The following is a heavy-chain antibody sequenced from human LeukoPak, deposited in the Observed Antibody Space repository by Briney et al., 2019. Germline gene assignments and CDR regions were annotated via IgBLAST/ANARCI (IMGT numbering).Heavy chain of an antibody. CDR3: AKDTGHSYAYDAFDI. Sequence: GGSLRLSCAASGFTFDDYAMHWVRQAPGKGLEWVSGISWNSGSIGYADSVKGRFTISRDNAKNSLYLQMNSLRAEDTALYYCAKDTGHSYAYDAFDIWGQGTMVTVSS. CDR1: GFTFDDYA. J-gene: IGHJ3*02. V-gene: IGHV3-9*01. CDR2: ISWNSGSI. D-gene: IGHD5-18*01.